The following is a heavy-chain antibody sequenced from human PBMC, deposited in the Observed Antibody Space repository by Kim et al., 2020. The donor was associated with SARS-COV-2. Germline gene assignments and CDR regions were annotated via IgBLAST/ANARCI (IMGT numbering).Heavy chain of an antibody. CDR3: ARSIFSDYVGFDF. CDR2: ISSTIKFI. D-gene: IGHD4-17*01. Sequence: GGSLRLSCAASGFTFIHYNMNWVRQAPGERLEWVSFISSTIKFIYYADSVKGRFTISRDNAKDSLYLQMNSLRAEDTAVYYCARSIFSDYVGFDFWGQG. V-gene: IGHV3-21*01. J-gene: IGHJ4*02. CDR1: GFTFIHYN.